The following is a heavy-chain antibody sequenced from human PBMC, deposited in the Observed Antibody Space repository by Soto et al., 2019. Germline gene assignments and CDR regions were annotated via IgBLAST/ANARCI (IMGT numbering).Heavy chain of an antibody. D-gene: IGHD5-18*01. CDR3: TLDPPVDTAMADYYYYGMDV. V-gene: IGHV4-30-4*01. J-gene: IGHJ6*02. CDR1: GGSISSGYYY. Sequence: SETLSLTCSVSGGSISSGYYYWSWIRQPPGKGLEWIGNIYYSGNTYYNPSLKSRLIISIDTSKNQFSLKLSSVTAADTAVYYCTLDPPVDTAMADYYYYGMDVWGQGTTVTVSS. CDR2: IYYSGNT.